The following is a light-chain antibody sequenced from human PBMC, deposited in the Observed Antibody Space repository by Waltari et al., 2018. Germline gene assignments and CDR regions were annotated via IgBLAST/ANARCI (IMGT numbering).Light chain of an antibody. CDR1: SSNIGSNT. CDR2: SIN. CDR3: AAWADSLNGVV. Sequence: QSVLTQPPSASGTPGQRVTISCSGSSSNIGSNTVNWYQQLPVTAPKLLIYSINQRPSGFPDRFSGSKSGTSASLAISGLQSEDEADYYCAAWADSLNGVVFGGGTKLTVL. J-gene: IGLJ2*01. V-gene: IGLV1-44*01.